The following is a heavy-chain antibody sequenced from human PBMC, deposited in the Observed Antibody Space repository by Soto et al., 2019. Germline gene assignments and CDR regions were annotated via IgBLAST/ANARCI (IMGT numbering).Heavy chain of an antibody. V-gene: IGHV3-30-3*01. D-gene: IGHD6-13*01. CDR3: ARESSSWYTNWFDP. J-gene: IGHJ5*02. Sequence: GGSLRLSCAASGFTLSSYAMHWVRQAPGKGLEWVAVISYDGSNKYYADSVKGRFTISRDNSKNTLYLQMNSLRAEDTAVYYCARESSSWYTNWFDPWGQGTLVTVSS. CDR2: ISYDGSNK. CDR1: GFTLSSYA.